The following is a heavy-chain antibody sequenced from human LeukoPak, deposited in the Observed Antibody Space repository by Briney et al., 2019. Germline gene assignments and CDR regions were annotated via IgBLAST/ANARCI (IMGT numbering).Heavy chain of an antibody. CDR3: AKVSRGYCRGGTCYYYYGMDV. CDR1: GFTFSSYA. J-gene: IGHJ6*02. CDR2: VFGSGGST. Sequence: GGSLRPSCAASGFTFSSYAMSWVRQAPGKGLEWVSSVFGSGGSTYYADSVKGRFTISRDNSKNTLYLQMNSLRAEDTAVYYCAKVSRGYCRGGTCYYYYGMDVWGQGTTVTVSS. V-gene: IGHV3-23*01. D-gene: IGHD2-15*01.